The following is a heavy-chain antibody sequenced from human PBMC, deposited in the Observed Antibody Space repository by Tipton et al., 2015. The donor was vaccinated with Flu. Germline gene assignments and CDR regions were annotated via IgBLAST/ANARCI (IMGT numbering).Heavy chain of an antibody. V-gene: IGHV4-38-2*01. D-gene: IGHD5-18*01. CDR2: IYHSGST. Sequence: TLSLTCAVSGYSISSGYYWGWIRQPPGKGLEWIGSIYHSGSTYYNPSLKSRVTISVDTSKNQFSLKLSSVTAADTAVYYCARQSYESGLYYFDYWGQGTLVTVSS. J-gene: IGHJ4*02. CDR3: ARQSYESGLYYFDY. CDR1: GYSISSGYY.